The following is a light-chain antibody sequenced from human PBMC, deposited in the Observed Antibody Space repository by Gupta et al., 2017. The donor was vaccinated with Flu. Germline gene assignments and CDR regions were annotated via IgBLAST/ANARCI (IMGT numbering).Light chain of an antibody. J-gene: IGKJ4*01. CDR1: QGLSTF. CDR2: TAS. Sequence: DIQLTQSPSFLSASVGDRVTITCRASQGLSTFLAWYQQKPGKAPNLLIYTASTLQSGVPSRFSGSGSGTEFTLTINSLQPEDFATYYCQQLKTYPLTFGGGTTVEIK. V-gene: IGKV1-9*01. CDR3: QQLKTYPLT.